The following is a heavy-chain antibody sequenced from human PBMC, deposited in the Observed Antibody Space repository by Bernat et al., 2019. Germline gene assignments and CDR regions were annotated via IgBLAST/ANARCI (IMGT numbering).Heavy chain of an antibody. CDR2: VSTKDNGLAT. Sequence: DVARGECGGGGVQRGGSLNLPCAASGLLFCVYNMQWVRESSGKGRVWWGRVSTKDNGLATSYAASVKGRFTISRDDSKNTAYLQMNSLKTEDTAVYYCTRSGALAEQTFDYWGQGTLVTVSS. V-gene: IGHV3-73*01. CDR1: GLLFCVYN. CDR3: TRSGALAEQTFDY. J-gene: IGHJ4*02. D-gene: IGHD3-10*01.